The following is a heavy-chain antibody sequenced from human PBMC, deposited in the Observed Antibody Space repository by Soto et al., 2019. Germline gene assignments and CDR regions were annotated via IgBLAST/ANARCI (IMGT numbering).Heavy chain of an antibody. D-gene: IGHD5-18*01. CDR2: VFHSGTT. V-gene: IGHV4-4*02. Sequence: QVQLQESGPGLVKPSGTLSLTCDVSGGVVSSINWWSWVRQPSGKTLEWIGEVFHSGTTNYNPSLKSRVTMSVDKSKNQLSLKLSSVTAADTAVYYCARGGGTYSTSYGMDVWGQGTTVIVSS. CDR3: ARGGGTYSTSYGMDV. CDR1: GGVVSSINW. J-gene: IGHJ6*02.